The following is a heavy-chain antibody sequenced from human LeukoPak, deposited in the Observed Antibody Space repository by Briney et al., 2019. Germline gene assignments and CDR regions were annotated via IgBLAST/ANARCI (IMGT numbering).Heavy chain of an antibody. CDR2: ISSSGSTI. CDR1: GFTFSDYY. V-gene: IGHV3-11*01. CDR3: ARDWSYLPSGAAGENDI. D-gene: IGHD6-13*01. J-gene: IGHJ3*02. Sequence: PGGSLRLSCAASGFTFSDYYMSWIRQAPGKGLEWVSYISSSGSTIYYADSVKGRFTISRDNAKNSLYLQMNSLSAEDTAVYYCARDWSYLPSGAAGENDIWGQGTMVTVSS.